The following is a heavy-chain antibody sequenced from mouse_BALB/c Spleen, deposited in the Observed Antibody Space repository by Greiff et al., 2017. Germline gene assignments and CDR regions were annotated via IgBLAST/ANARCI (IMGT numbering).Heavy chain of an antibody. V-gene: IGHV1S127*01. CDR1: GYTFTSYW. J-gene: IGHJ2*01. Sequence: QVQLQQPGAELVKPGASVKMSCKASGYTFTSYWMHWVKQRPGQGLEWIGVIDPSDSYTSYNQKFKGKATLTVDTSSSTAYMQLSSLTSEDSAVYYCTRRFDYWGQGTTLTVAS. CDR3: TRRFDY. CDR2: IDPSDSYT.